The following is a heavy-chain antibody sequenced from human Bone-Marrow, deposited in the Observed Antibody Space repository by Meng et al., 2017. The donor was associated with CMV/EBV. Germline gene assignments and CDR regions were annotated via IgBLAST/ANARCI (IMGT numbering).Heavy chain of an antibody. V-gene: IGHV1-18*01. CDR3: ARTPAVAGTFPLAEYFPQ. CDR2: ISAYNGNT. D-gene: IGHD6-19*01. CDR1: GYTFTSYG. Sequence: ASVKVSCKASGYTFTSYGISWVRQAPGQGLEWMGWISAYNGNTNYAQKLQGRVTMTTDTSTSTAYMELRSLRSDDTAVYYCARTPAVAGTFPLAEYFPQWGQGNLVTVSS. J-gene: IGHJ1*01.